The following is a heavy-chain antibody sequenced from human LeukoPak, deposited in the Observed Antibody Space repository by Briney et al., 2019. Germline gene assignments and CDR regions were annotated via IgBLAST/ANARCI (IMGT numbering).Heavy chain of an antibody. CDR2: IYNSGTT. CDR3: ARDKGPYWYFDL. J-gene: IGHJ2*01. V-gene: IGHV4-59*01. Sequence: SETLSLTCTVSGDSISGSYWNWIRQPPGKGLEWIGNIYNSGTTDYNPSLKSRVTISLDTSKNQISLKLSSVTAADTAVYFCARDKGPYWYFDLWGRGTLVIVSS. CDR1: GDSISGSY.